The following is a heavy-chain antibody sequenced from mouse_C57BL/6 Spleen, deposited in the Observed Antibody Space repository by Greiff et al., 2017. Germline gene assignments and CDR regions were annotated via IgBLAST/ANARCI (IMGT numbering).Heavy chain of an antibody. CDR3: ARSIYDGYYAWFAY. CDR2: IRNKANGYTT. Sequence: DVKLVESGGGLVQPGGSLSLSCAASGFTFTDYYMSWVRQPPGKALEWLGFIRNKANGYTTEYSASVKGRFTISSDNSQSILYLQMNALRAEDSATYYCARSIYDGYYAWFAYWGQGTLVTVSA. CDR1: GFTFTDYY. J-gene: IGHJ3*01. V-gene: IGHV7-3*01. D-gene: IGHD2-3*01.